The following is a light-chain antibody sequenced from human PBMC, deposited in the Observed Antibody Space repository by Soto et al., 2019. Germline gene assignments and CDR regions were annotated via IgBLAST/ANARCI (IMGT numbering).Light chain of an antibody. CDR3: QKYRSWT. CDR2: AAS. CDR1: QGISND. Sequence: DIQMTQSPPSLSASVGDRVTITCRASQGISNDLAWYQQKPGKVPKLLIHAASTLQSGVPSRFSGSGSGTDFTLTISSLQPEDVATYYCQKYRSWTFGQGTKVEIK. J-gene: IGKJ1*01. V-gene: IGKV1-27*01.